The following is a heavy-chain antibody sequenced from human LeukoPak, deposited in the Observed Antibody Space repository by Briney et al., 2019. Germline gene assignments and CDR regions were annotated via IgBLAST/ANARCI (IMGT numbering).Heavy chain of an antibody. Sequence: PGGSLRLSCAASGLTFSIHWMNWVRQAPGKGLEWVPSLTSSSTYIFYADSVRGRFTISRDNAKNSLYLQMNSLRAEDTAVYYCARGSSSSGFEWGQGTLVTVSS. CDR3: ARGSSSSGFE. J-gene: IGHJ4*02. CDR1: GLTFSIHW. V-gene: IGHV3-21*01. D-gene: IGHD6-19*01. CDR2: LTSSSTYI.